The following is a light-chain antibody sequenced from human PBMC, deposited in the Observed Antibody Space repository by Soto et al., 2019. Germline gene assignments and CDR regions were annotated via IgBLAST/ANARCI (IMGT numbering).Light chain of an antibody. CDR1: SSNIGSNY. J-gene: IGLJ1*01. Sequence: QSVLTQPPSASGTPGQRVTISCSGSSSNIGSNYVYWYQQLPGTAPKLLIYRNNQRPSEVPDRFSGSKSGTSASLAISGLRSEDEADYYCAAWDDSLSGAVFGTGTKLTV. CDR2: RNN. CDR3: AAWDDSLSGAV. V-gene: IGLV1-47*01.